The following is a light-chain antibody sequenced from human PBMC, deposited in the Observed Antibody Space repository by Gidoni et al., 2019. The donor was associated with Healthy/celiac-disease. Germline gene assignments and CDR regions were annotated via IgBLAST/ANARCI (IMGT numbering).Light chain of an antibody. CDR1: QSISSY. J-gene: IGKJ1*01. Sequence: DIQMTQSPSSLSASVGDRVTITCRASQSISSYLNWYQQKPGKAPKLLIYAASSLQSGVPSRFSGSGSGTDFTLTISRLQPEDFATDYCKQSYSTPRTVGQGTKVEIK. V-gene: IGKV1-39*01. CDR3: KQSYSTPRT. CDR2: AAS.